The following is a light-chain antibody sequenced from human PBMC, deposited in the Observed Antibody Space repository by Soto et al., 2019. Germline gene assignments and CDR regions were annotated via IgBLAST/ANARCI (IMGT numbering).Light chain of an antibody. CDR3: CSYGGRSTYV. J-gene: IGLJ1*01. CDR1: SSDVGSYNL. CDR2: EVS. Sequence: QSVLTQPASVSGSPGQSITISCTGTSSDVGSYNLVSWYQQHPGKAPKLMIYEVSKRPSGVSNRFSGSKSANTASLTISGLQADYEADYYCCSYGGRSTYVFGTGTKVTVL. V-gene: IGLV2-23*02.